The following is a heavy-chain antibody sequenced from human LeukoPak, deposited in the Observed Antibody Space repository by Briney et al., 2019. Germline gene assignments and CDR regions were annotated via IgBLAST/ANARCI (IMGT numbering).Heavy chain of an antibody. Sequence: ASVKVSCKASGGTFSSYAISWVRQAPGQGLEWMGRIIPILGIANYAQKFQGRVTITADKSTSTAYMELSSLRAEDTAVYYCAKVPLSSSGRDREYYFDYWGQGTLVTVSS. CDR1: GGTFSSYA. J-gene: IGHJ4*02. CDR2: IIPILGIA. V-gene: IGHV1-69*04. CDR3: AKVPLSSSGRDREYYFDY. D-gene: IGHD6-19*01.